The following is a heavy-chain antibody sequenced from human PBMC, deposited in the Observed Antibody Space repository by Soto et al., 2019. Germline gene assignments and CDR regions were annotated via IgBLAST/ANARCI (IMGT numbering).Heavy chain of an antibody. CDR3: ASPKIAFYNWFDP. D-gene: IGHD3-3*02. V-gene: IGHV4-39*01. CDR1: GGSIISSTYY. CDR2: IYYSGST. Sequence: SETLSLTYTVSGGSIISSTYYWGWLRQPPGKGLEWIGSIYYSGSTYYNPSLKSRVTISVDTSKNQFSLKLSSVTAADTAVYYCASPKIAFYNWFDPWGQGTLVTVS. J-gene: IGHJ5*02.